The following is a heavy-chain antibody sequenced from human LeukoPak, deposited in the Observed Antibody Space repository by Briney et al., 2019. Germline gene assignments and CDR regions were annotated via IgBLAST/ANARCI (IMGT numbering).Heavy chain of an antibody. CDR3: VRVGREYSSSSPPDY. J-gene: IGHJ4*02. V-gene: IGHV3-74*01. Sequence: GGSLRLSCVVSGFTFSTYWMHWVRQGPGKGLVWVSRIDSGGSNTLYADSVRGRFTISRDNAKNTLYLQMNSLRAEDTAMYYCVRVGREYSSSSPPDYWGQGTLVTVSS. CDR2: IDSGGSNT. D-gene: IGHD6-6*01. CDR1: GFTFSTYW.